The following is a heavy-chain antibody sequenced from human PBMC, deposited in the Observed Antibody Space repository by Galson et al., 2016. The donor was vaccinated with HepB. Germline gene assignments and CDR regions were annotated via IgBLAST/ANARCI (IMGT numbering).Heavy chain of an antibody. V-gene: IGHV3-53*01. J-gene: IGHJ3*02. CDR2: ISGTERT. Sequence: SLRLSCAASGFTVSKYNMSWVRQAPGKALDWVSLISGTERTYYADSVKGRFTISRDNSKNTLFLQMNSLRADDTAVYYCPRDGQFYSDPSGYYSYAFDIWGQGTMVTVSS. CDR1: GFTVSKYN. CDR3: PRDGQFYSDPSGYYSYAFDI. D-gene: IGHD3-22*01.